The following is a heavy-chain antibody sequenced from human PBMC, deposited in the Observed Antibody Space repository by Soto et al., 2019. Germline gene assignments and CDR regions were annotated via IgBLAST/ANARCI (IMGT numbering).Heavy chain of an antibody. CDR3: ARDAYYYDTSGYFQTDS. J-gene: IGHJ4*02. CDR1: GDSISTYY. CDR2: IYSSGST. V-gene: IGHV4-4*07. Sequence: QVQLQESGPGLVKPSETLSLTCTVSGDSISTYYWSWIRQPAGKGLEWVGRIYSSGSTYYNPSLESRVTMSVDTSKNQFSLELSSVTAADTAVYYCARDAYYYDTSGYFQTDSWGQGTLVTVSS. D-gene: IGHD3-22*01.